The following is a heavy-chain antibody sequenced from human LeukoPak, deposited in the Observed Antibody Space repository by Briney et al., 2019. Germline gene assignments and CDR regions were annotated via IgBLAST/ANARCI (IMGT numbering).Heavy chain of an antibody. Sequence: GGSLRLSCAASGFTSSSYGMHWVRQAPGKGLEWVAVIWYDGSNKYYADSVKGRFTISRDNSKNTLYLQMNSLRAEDTAVYYCARGPYCGGDCPTRPEYFQHWGQGTLVTVSS. D-gene: IGHD2-21*02. J-gene: IGHJ1*01. V-gene: IGHV3-33*01. CDR1: GFTSSSYG. CDR3: ARGPYCGGDCPTRPEYFQH. CDR2: IWYDGSNK.